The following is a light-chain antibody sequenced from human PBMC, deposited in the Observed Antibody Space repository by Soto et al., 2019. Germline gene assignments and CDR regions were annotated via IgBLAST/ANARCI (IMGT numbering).Light chain of an antibody. V-gene: IGKV3-11*01. CDR2: DAS. J-gene: IGKJ1*01. CDR1: QSVSNY. Sequence: EIVLTQSPATLSLSPGERATLSCRPSQSVSNYLAWYQQKPGQAPRLLMYDASNRATGIPARFSGSGSGTDFTLTISSLEPEDFALYYCQQRSGWPRTFGQGTKVEIK. CDR3: QQRSGWPRT.